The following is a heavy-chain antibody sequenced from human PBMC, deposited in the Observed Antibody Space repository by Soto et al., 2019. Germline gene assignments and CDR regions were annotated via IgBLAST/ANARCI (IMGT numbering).Heavy chain of an antibody. D-gene: IGHD2-2*01. CDR1: GYTFTGYY. Sequence: QVQLVQSGAEVKKPGASVKVSCKASGYTFTGYYRHWVRPAPGQGLVWMGWINPNSGGTNYSQKCQGWVTMTSARAISRAYVEVSRMRSDDTAMYYCARGGIVLVPDARHLNDYWGQGTLVTVA. J-gene: IGHJ4*02. CDR2: INPNSGGT. V-gene: IGHV1-2*04. CDR3: ARGGIVLVPDARHLNDY.